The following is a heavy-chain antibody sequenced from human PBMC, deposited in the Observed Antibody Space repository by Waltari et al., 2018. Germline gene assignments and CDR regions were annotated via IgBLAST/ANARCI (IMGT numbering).Heavy chain of an antibody. V-gene: IGHV1-69*05. CDR1: GGTFSSYA. Sequence: QVQLGQSGAEVKKPGSSVKVSCKASGGTFSSYAISWVRQDPGQGLEWMGGIIPIFGTANYAQKFQVRVTITTDESTSTAYMELSSLRSEDTAVYYCARRAGSFNWFDPWGQGTLVTVSS. CDR2: IIPIFGTA. CDR3: ARRAGSFNWFDP. J-gene: IGHJ5*02. D-gene: IGHD1-26*01.